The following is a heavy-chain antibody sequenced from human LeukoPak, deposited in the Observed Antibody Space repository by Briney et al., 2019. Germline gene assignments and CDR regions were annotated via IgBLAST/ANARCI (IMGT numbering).Heavy chain of an antibody. V-gene: IGHV3-48*01. J-gene: IGHJ4*02. CDR3: ARGRPADY. CDR1: GFTFSTFS. Sequence: PGGSLRLSCAASGFTFSTFSMNWVRQAPGKGLEWVSYISDTSTTIHYADSVKGRFTISRDNAKNSLYLQMNSLRAEDTAVYYCARGRPADYWGQGTLVTVSS. CDR2: ISDTSTTI.